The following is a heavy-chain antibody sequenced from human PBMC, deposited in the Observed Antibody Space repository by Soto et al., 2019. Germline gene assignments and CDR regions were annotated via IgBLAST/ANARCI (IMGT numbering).Heavy chain of an antibody. J-gene: IGHJ4*02. CDR3: AKVFYYYDSSGYYYFDF. CDR1: GFTFSSYA. Sequence: EVQLLESGGGLVQPGGSLRLSCAASGFTFSSYAVSWVRQAPGKGPEWISSISGSGSTIYYADSVKGRFTISRDNSKNTLYLQRSSLRAEDTAVYYCAKVFYYYDSSGYYYFDFWGQGTLVTVSS. CDR2: ISGSGSTI. V-gene: IGHV3-23*01. D-gene: IGHD3-22*01.